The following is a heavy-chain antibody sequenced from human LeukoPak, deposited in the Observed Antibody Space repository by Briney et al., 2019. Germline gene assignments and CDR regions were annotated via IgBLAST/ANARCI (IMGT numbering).Heavy chain of an antibody. J-gene: IGHJ4*02. D-gene: IGHD1-26*01. CDR1: GGSISSYY. Sequence: PSETLSLTCTVSGGSISSYYWSWIRQPPGKGLEWIGYIYYSGSINYNHSLKSRVTISVDTSKNQFSLKLRSVTAADTAVYYCARYSGSYSGFDYWGQGTLVTVSS. V-gene: IGHV4-59*08. CDR3: ARYSGSYSGFDY. CDR2: IYYSGSI.